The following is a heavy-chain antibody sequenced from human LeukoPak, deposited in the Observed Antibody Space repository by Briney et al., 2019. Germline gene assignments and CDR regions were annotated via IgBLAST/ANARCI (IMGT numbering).Heavy chain of an antibody. J-gene: IGHJ4*02. Sequence: SETLSLTCSVSGDSINSSGYYWDWIRQPPGKGLEWIGSIHHSGNTNYNPSLKSRVTISVDTSKNQFSLKLSSVTAADTAVYYCARGVPAARCDYWGQGTLVTVSS. CDR1: GDSINSSGYY. CDR2: IHHSGNT. D-gene: IGHD2-2*01. V-gene: IGHV4-39*07. CDR3: ARGVPAARCDY.